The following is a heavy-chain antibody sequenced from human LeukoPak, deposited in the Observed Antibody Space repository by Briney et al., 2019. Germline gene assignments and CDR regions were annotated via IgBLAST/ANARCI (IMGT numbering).Heavy chain of an antibody. CDR1: GFTFSTYD. V-gene: IGHV3-48*03. D-gene: IGHD6-19*01. CDR2: ISNSGTTI. Sequence: GGSLRLSCAASGFTFSTYDMNWVRQAPGKGLEWVSFISNSGTTIYYADSVKGRFTISRDNAKNSLYLQMNTLRAEDTAVYYCARARERYSSGWYFSYWGQGTLVTVSS. J-gene: IGHJ4*02. CDR3: ARARERYSSGWYFSY.